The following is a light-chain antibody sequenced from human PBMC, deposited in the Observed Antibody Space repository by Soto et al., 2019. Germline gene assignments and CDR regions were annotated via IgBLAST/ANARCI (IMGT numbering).Light chain of an antibody. J-gene: IGKJ1*01. CDR1: QSVDSY. Sequence: EIVMTQSPVTLSVSPGERVSLSCRGSQSVDSYLAWHQQKPGQAPRLLIYAGSTRATGIPGRFSGSGSGTEFTLTISSLQSEDFAVYCCQQYKNWPKTFGQGTKVEIK. CDR2: AGS. CDR3: QQYKNWPKT. V-gene: IGKV3-15*01.